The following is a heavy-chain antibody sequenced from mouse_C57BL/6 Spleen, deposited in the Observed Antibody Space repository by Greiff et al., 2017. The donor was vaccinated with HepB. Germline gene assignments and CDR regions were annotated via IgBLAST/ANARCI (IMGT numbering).Heavy chain of an antibody. CDR1: GYAFSSSW. Sequence: VQLQESGPELVKPGASVKISCKASGYAFSSSWMNWVKQRPGKGLEWIGRIYPGDGDTNYNGKFKGKAKLTADKSSSTAYMQLSSLTSEDSAVYFCARGFYYYGSSYYAMDYWGQGTSVTVSS. D-gene: IGHD1-1*01. CDR2: IYPGDGDT. CDR3: ARGFYYYGSSYYAMDY. J-gene: IGHJ4*01. V-gene: IGHV1-82*01.